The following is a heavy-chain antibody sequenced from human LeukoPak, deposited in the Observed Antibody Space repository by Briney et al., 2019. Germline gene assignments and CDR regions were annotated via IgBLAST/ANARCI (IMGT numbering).Heavy chain of an antibody. V-gene: IGHV4-61*02. Sequence: PSGTLSLTCTVSGGSISSGSYYWSWIRQPAGKGLEWIGRIYTSGSTNYNPSLKSRVTISVDTSKNQFSLKLSSVTAADTAVYYCARGRIAAAGTGWFDPWGQGTLVTVSS. D-gene: IGHD6-13*01. CDR2: IYTSGST. CDR3: ARGRIAAAGTGWFDP. J-gene: IGHJ5*02. CDR1: GGSISSGSYY.